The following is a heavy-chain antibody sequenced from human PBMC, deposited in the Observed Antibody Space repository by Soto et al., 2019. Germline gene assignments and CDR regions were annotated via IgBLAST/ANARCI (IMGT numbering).Heavy chain of an antibody. Sequence: QITLNESGPTQVKPRQTLTLTCTFSGFSLPTIGVGVGWIRQSPGKAPEWLALIYWDDDKRYSPSLKSRLTITKDTSKNQVVLTMADLDPADTATYYCAHRVLRTVFGLVTTTAIYFDFWGQGTPVAVSS. CDR1: GFSLPTIGVG. CDR3: AHRVLRTVFGLVTTTAIYFDF. J-gene: IGHJ4*02. CDR2: IYWDDDK. V-gene: IGHV2-5*02. D-gene: IGHD3-3*01.